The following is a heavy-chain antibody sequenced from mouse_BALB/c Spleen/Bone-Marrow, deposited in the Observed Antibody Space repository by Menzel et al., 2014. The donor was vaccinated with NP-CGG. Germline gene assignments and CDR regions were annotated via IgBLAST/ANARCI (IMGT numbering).Heavy chain of an antibody. V-gene: IGHV1-4*01. CDR2: ITPNSDHT. CDR1: GYTFTSYT. J-gene: IGHJ4*01. Sequence: VMLVESGAELARPGASVKMSCKASGYTFTSYTMHWVKQRPGQGLEWIGYITPNSDHTNYNQKFKDRATLTADKSSSTAYMQLSSLTSEDSAIYYCSRSTFAHVMDSWGQGTSVTVFS. D-gene: IGHD4-1*02. CDR3: SRSTFAHVMDS.